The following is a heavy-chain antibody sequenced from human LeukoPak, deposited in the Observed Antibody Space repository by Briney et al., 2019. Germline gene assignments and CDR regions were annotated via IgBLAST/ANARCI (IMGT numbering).Heavy chain of an antibody. V-gene: IGHV3-9*01. CDR2: ISWNSGSI. J-gene: IGHJ4*02. CDR1: GFTFDDYA. CDR3: AKDLYYYDSSGSPFDY. Sequence: GGSLRLSCAASGFTFDDYAMHWVRQAPGKGLEWVSGISWNSGSIGYADSVKGRFTISRDNAKNSLYLQMNSLRAEDTALYYCAKDLYYYDSSGSPFDYWGQGTLVTVSS. D-gene: IGHD3-22*01.